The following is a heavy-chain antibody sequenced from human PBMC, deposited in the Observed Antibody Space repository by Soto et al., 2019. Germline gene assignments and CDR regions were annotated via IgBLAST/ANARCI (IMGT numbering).Heavy chain of an antibody. J-gene: IGHJ4*02. V-gene: IGHV3-23*01. CDR1: GFTFSTYA. CDR2: VISGDST. CDR3: AKVKTTGYSLFDY. Sequence: GGSLRLSCAASGFTFSTYAMSWVRQAPGKGLERVSAVISGDSTYYADSVKGRFTISRDNSKNTLFLQLNSLRAEDTAVYYCAKVKTTGYSLFDYWGQGTLVTVSS. D-gene: IGHD3-9*01.